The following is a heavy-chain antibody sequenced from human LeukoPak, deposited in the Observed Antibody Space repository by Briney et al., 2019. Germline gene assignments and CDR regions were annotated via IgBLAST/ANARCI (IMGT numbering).Heavy chain of an antibody. CDR1: GGSISTYY. Sequence: SETLSLTCTVSGGSISTYYWTWIRQPPGKGLEWIGYIYSSGNTSYNPSLSSRVTISLDTSKNQFSLMLRSLTAADTAVYYCARRYTASPGERFDYWGQGILVTVSS. J-gene: IGHJ4*02. D-gene: IGHD2-2*02. CDR3: ARRYTASPGERFDY. V-gene: IGHV4-59*08. CDR2: IYSSGNT.